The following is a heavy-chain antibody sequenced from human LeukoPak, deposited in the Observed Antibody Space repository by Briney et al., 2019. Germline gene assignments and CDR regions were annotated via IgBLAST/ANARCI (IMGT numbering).Heavy chain of an antibody. CDR1: GGSISSSSYY. CDR2: IYYSGST. D-gene: IGHD5-18*01. J-gene: IGHJ4*02. CDR3: ARVADTAMVEYYFDY. Sequence: SETLSLTCTVSGGSISSSSYYWGWIRQPPGKGPEWIGSIYYSGSTYYNPSLKSRVTISVDTSKNQFSLKLSSVTAADTAVYYCARVADTAMVEYYFDYWGQGTLVTVSS. V-gene: IGHV4-39*07.